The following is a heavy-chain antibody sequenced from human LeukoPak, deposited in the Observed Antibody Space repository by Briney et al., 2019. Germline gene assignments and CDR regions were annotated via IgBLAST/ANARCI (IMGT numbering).Heavy chain of an antibody. CDR2: IYYSGST. V-gene: IGHV4-39*01. Sequence: PSETLSLTCTVSGGSISSSSYYWGWIRQPPGKGLEWIGSIYYSGSTYYNPSLKSRVTISVDTSKNQFSLKLSSVTAADTAVYYCARHCVEVGSSWYYSWFDPWGQGTLVTVSS. CDR1: GGSISSSSYY. J-gene: IGHJ5*02. D-gene: IGHD6-13*01. CDR3: ARHCVEVGSSWYYSWFDP.